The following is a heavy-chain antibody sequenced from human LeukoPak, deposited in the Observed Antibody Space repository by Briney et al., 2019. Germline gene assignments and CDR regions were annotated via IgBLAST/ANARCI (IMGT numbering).Heavy chain of an antibody. V-gene: IGHV3-33*06. CDR3: TKLISSSTEW. Sequence: GRSLRLSCAASGFTFSTYGMHWVRQAPDKGLEWVAVIYYDGSNKYYADSVKGRFTISRDNSKNTLYLQMNSLRDEDTAVYYCTKLISSSTEWWGQGTLVTVSS. J-gene: IGHJ4*02. CDR1: GFTFSTYG. D-gene: IGHD6-6*01. CDR2: IYYDGSNK.